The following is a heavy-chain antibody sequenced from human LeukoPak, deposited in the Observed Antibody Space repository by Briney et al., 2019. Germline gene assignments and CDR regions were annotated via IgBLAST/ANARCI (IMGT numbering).Heavy chain of an antibody. J-gene: IGHJ4*02. D-gene: IGHD2/OR15-2a*01. CDR3: APDFNRGGRDHY. V-gene: IGHV3-48*02. CDR1: GFSFSAYS. CDR2: ISIGSDNI. Sequence: PGGSLRLSCTASGFSFSAYSVNWVRQAPGKGLEWVSFISIGSDNIQYAGSVRGRFTTSRDNAKNSLYLEMNSLRDEDTAVYYCAPDFNRGGRDHYWGQGTLVTVSS.